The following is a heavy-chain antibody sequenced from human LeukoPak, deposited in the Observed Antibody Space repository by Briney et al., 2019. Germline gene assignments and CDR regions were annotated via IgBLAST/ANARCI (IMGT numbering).Heavy chain of an antibody. J-gene: IGHJ4*02. CDR3: TTAGGSYPDY. Sequence: TTGGSLRLSCAASGFTFTNAWMNWVRQAPGKGLEWVGCIKRKTDGGTTDYAAHVKGRFTISRDDSKNTLYLQMNSLKTEDTAVYYCTTAGGSYPDYWGQGTLVTVSS. V-gene: IGHV3-15*01. D-gene: IGHD1-26*01. CDR2: IKRKTDGGTT. CDR1: GFTFTNAW.